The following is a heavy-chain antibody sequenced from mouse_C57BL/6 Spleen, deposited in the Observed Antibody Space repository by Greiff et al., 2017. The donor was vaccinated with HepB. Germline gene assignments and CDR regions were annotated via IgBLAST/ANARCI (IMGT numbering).Heavy chain of an antibody. CDR3: ANYYSKGY. D-gene: IGHD2-5*01. V-gene: IGHV1-22*01. J-gene: IGHJ2*01. Sequence: EVKLMESGPELVKPGASVKMSCKASGYAFTDYNMHWVKQSHGKSLEWIGYINPNNGGTSYNQKFKGKATLTVNKSSSTAYMELRSLTSEDSAVYYCANYYSKGYWGQGTTLTVSS. CDR1: GYAFTDYN. CDR2: INPNNGGT.